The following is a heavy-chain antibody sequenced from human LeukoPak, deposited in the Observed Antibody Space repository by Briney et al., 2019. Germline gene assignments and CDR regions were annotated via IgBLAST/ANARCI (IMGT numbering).Heavy chain of an antibody. D-gene: IGHD5-12*01. V-gene: IGHV1-69*08. CDR3: ARFFSDYDVY. CDR1: GDTFSSYT. Sequence: GASVKVSCKASGDTFSSYTISWVRQAPGQGLEWMGRIIPIFGTANYAQKFQGRVTITADKSTSTAYMELSSLRSGDTAVYYCARFFSDYDVYWGQGTLVTVSS. CDR2: IIPIFGTA. J-gene: IGHJ4*02.